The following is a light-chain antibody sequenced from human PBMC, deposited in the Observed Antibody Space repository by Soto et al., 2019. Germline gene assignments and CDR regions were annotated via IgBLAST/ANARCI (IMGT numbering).Light chain of an antibody. CDR1: SSDVGDYNY. CDR2: EVS. J-gene: IGLJ1*01. CDR3: SSYTSSSTYV. V-gene: IGLV2-14*01. Sequence: QSALTQPASVSGSPGQSITISCTGTSSDVGDYNYVSWYQQVPGKAPTVMIYEVSNRPSGVSNRFSGSKSGITASLTISGLQAEDEADYYCSSYTSSSTYVFGTGTKLTVL.